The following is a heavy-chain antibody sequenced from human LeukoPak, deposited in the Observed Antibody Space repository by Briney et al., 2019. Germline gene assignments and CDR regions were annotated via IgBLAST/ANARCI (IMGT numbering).Heavy chain of an antibody. CDR2: INPNSGGT. Sequence: GESLKISCKGSGYTFTGYYMHWVRQAPGQGLEWMGWINPNSGGTNYAQKFQGRVTMTRDTSISTAYMELSRLRSDDTAVYYCARRAAAAGRYYFDYWGQGTLVTVPS. D-gene: IGHD6-13*01. CDR3: ARRAAAAGRYYFDY. V-gene: IGHV1-2*02. J-gene: IGHJ4*02. CDR1: GYTFTGYY.